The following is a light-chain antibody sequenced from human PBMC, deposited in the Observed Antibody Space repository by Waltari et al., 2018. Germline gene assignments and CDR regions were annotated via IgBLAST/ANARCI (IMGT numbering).Light chain of an antibody. Sequence: IVLTQSPGTLSLSPGERATLSCRASQSVSSSYLAWYQQNPGQAPRLLIYGASSRATGIPDRFSGSGSGTDFTLTISRLEPEDFAVYYCQQYGTSPTTFGQGTKVEIK. CDR2: GAS. CDR3: QQYGTSPTT. J-gene: IGKJ1*01. CDR1: QSVSSSY. V-gene: IGKV3-20*01.